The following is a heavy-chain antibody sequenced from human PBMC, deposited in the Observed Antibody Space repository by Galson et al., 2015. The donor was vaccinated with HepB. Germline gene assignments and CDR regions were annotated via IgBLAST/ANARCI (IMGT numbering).Heavy chain of an antibody. D-gene: IGHD6-13*01. Sequence: QAPGKGLEWVGRIKNKNDGGTTDYAAPVKGRFIVSRDDSRNTLYLHVNRLKTEDTAVYYCASGDSSSWYGDFDNWGQGTLVTVSS. J-gene: IGHJ4*02. V-gene: IGHV3-15*07. CDR3: ASGDSSSWYGDFDN. CDR2: IKNKNDGGTT.